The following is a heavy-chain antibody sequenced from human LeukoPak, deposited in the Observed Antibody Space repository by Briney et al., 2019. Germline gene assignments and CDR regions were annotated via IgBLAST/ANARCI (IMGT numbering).Heavy chain of an antibody. CDR2: IHYSGGS. V-gene: IGHV4-39*01. CDR1: GVSISSSSHY. CDR3: VKHESLIAFDI. J-gene: IGHJ3*02. Sequence: PSETLSLTCTVSGVSISSSSHYWAWIRQPPGKGLEWIASIHYSGGSNYNPSLKSRVTISVDTSKNQVSLKVRSVTAADTAVYYCVKHESLIAFDIWGQGTMVTVSS.